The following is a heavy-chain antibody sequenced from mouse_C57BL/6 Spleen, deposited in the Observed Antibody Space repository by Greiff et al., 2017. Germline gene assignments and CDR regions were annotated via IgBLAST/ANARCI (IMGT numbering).Heavy chain of an antibody. CDR3: ARRTGLYYFDY. CDR2: ISDGGSYT. D-gene: IGHD4-1*01. J-gene: IGHJ2*01. V-gene: IGHV5-4*03. Sequence: EVNVVESGGGLVKPGGSLKLSCAASGFTFSSYAMSWVRQTPEKRLEWVATISDGGSYTYYPDNVKGRFTISRDNAKNNLYLQMSHLKSKDTAMYYCARRTGLYYFDYWGQGTTLTVSS. CDR1: GFTFSSYA.